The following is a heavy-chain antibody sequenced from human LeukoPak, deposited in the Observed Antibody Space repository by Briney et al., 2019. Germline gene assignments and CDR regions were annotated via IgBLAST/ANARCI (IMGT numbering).Heavy chain of an antibody. CDR2: IYYSGST. CDR3: TRGSIAYYYMGV. V-gene: IGHV4-59*01. D-gene: IGHD3-22*01. J-gene: IGHJ6*03. CDR1: GGSISSYY. Sequence: TSETLSLTCTVSGGSISSYYWSWIRQPPGKGLEWIGNIYYSGSTNYNPSLKSRVTISVDTSKNQFSLKLSSVTAADTAVYYCTRGSIAYYYMGVWGKGTTVTISS.